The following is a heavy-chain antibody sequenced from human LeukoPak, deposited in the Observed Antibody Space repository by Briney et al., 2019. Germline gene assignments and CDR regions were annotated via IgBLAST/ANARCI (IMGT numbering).Heavy chain of an antibody. CDR3: AQLGGIPSRPPFDH. CDR1: GFAFNSYT. CDR2: ITSSGDNT. Sequence: GGSLRPSCAASGFAFNSYTMSWARQAPGKGLEWVSAITSSGDNTHYADSVQGRFTISRDNSKNTLYLQINNLRVEDTAIYYCAQLGGIPSRPPFDHWGQGTLVTVSS. J-gene: IGHJ4*02. D-gene: IGHD6-6*01. V-gene: IGHV3-23*01.